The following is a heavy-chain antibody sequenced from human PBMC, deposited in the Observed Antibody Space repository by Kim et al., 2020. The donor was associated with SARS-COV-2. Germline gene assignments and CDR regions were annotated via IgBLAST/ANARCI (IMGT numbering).Heavy chain of an antibody. CDR3: ARASRDYGDYEEY. V-gene: IGHV3-53*01. Sequence: ADTGKGRIPIPRDNSKHTLYLQMNSLRAEDTAVYYCARASRDYGDYEEYWGQGTLVTVSS. J-gene: IGHJ4*02. D-gene: IGHD4-17*01.